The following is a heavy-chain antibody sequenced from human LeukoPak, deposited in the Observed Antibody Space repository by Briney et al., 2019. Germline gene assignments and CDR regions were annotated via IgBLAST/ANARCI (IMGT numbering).Heavy chain of an antibody. CDR1: GGSISSYY. J-gene: IGHJ4*02. D-gene: IGHD4-23*01. Sequence: SETLSLTCTVSGGSISSYYWSWIRHPPGKGLEWIEYIYYSGSTNYNPSLKSRVTISVDTSKNQFSLKLSSVTAADTAVYYCARHDYGGNSFDYWGQGTLVTVSS. CDR2: IYYSGST. V-gene: IGHV4-59*08. CDR3: ARHDYGGNSFDY.